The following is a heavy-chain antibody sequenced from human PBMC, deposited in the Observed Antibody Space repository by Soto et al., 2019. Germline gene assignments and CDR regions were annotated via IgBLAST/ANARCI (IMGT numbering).Heavy chain of an antibody. CDR2: ICWDEVK. J-gene: IGHJ4*02. CDR3: ATRPRGYADYFDY. CDR1: GFSLSTRGVA. Sequence: QLTLKESGPTLVKPTQTLTLTCTFSGFSLSTRGVAVGLFRQPAGKTLAWLALICWDEVKWYSTSLKSRLTITDDTSKNRLVLPMTHMYPVDTDTDYGATRPRGYADYFDYWGQGTLVPVSS. V-gene: IGHV2-5*02. D-gene: IGHD5-12*01.